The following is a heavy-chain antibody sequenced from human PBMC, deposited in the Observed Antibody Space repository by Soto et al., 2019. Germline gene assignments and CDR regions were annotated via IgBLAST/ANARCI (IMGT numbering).Heavy chain of an antibody. D-gene: IGHD2-21*02. V-gene: IGHV4-59*01. Sequence: SETLSLTCTFSGGSISGYYWSWIPEPPGKGLEWIGYMYNTGSTVYNPSFKSRVTISVDTSKNQFSLKLNSVTAADTAVYYCARDLWGYCGTDCYPLDVWGQGTTVT. J-gene: IGHJ6*02. CDR3: ARDLWGYCGTDCYPLDV. CDR2: MYNTGST. CDR1: GGSISGYY.